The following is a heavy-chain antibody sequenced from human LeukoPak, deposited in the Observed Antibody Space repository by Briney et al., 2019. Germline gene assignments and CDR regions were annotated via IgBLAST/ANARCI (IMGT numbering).Heavy chain of an antibody. CDR1: GFTFSSYG. D-gene: IGHD2-15*01. CDR2: IRYDGSNK. J-gene: IGHJ4*02. V-gene: IGHV3-30*02. Sequence: VGSLRLSCAASGFTFSSYGMHWVRQAPRKGLEWVSFIRYDGSNKYYADSVKGRFTISGDNSKKTLYLQMNSLRAEDTAVYYCAKDQDAVVAATMGYWGQGTLVTVSS. CDR3: AKDQDAVVAATMGY.